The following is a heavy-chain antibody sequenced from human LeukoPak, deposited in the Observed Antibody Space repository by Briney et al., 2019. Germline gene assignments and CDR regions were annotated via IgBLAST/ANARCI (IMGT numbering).Heavy chain of an antibody. D-gene: IGHD3-22*01. CDR3: ARDQLGYYYDSSGCDY. V-gene: IGHV4-34*01. Sequence: PSETLSLTCAVYGGSFSGYYWSWIRQPPGKGLEWIGEINHSGSTNYNPSLKSRVTISVDTSKNQFSLKLSSVTAADTAVYYCARDQLGYYYDSSGCDYWGQGTLVTVSS. CDR1: GGSFSGYY. CDR2: INHSGST. J-gene: IGHJ4*02.